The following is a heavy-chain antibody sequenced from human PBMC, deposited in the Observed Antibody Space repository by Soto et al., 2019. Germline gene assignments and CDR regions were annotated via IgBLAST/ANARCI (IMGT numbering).Heavy chain of an antibody. Sequence: ASVKVSCKASGYTFTSYDINWVRQATGQGLEWMGWMNPNSGNTGYAQKFQGRVTVTRNTSISTAYMELSSLRPEDTAVYYCARPTSFHYYYYMDVWGKGTTVTVSS. CDR3: ARPTSFHYYYYMDV. D-gene: IGHD1-26*01. CDR1: GYTFTSYD. V-gene: IGHV1-8*01. J-gene: IGHJ6*03. CDR2: MNPNSGNT.